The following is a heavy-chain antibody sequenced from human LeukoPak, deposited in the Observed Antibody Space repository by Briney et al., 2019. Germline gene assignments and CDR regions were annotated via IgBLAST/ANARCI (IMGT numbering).Heavy chain of an antibody. J-gene: IGHJ5*02. CDR2: ISAYNGNT. D-gene: IGHD6-19*01. Sequence: ASVKVSCKASGYTFTSYGISWVQQAPGQGLEWMGWISAYNGNTNYAQKLQGRVTMTTDTSTSTAYMELRSLRSDDTAVYYCARDRGWLVPDWFDPWGQGTLVTVSS. CDR3: ARDRGWLVPDWFDP. V-gene: IGHV1-18*01. CDR1: GYTFTSYG.